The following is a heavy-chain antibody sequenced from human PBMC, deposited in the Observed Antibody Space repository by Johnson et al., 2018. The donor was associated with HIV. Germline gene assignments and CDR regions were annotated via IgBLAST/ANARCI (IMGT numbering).Heavy chain of an antibody. V-gene: IGHV3-66*01. CDR3: AKVKLELRYGAFDI. D-gene: IGHD1-7*01. Sequence: VQLVESGGGVVQPGRSLRLSCAASGFTFSTNYMSWIRQAPGKGLEWVSVIYSGDTTYYAGSVKGRFTISRDNSKNTLYLQMNSLRVDDTAVYYCAKVKLELRYGAFDIWGQGTMVTVSS. CDR2: IYSGDTT. J-gene: IGHJ3*02. CDR1: GFTFSTNY.